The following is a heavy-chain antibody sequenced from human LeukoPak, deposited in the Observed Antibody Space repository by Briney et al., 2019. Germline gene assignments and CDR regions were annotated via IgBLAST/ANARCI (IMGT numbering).Heavy chain of an antibody. Sequence: GASVKVSCKASGYTFTSYDINWVRQATGQGLEWMGWMNPNSGNTGYAQKFQGRVTMTRNTSISTAYMELSSLRSEDTAVYYCGLVIRPSYYYYYGMDVWGQGTTVTVSS. J-gene: IGHJ6*02. CDR1: GYTFTSYD. D-gene: IGHD2-21*01. CDR2: MNPNSGNT. CDR3: GLVIRPSYYYYYGMDV. V-gene: IGHV1-8*01.